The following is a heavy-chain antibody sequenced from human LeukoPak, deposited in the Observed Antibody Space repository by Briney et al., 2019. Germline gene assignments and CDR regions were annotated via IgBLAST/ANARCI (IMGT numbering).Heavy chain of an antibody. D-gene: IGHD2-21*02. CDR1: GFTFSSYS. Sequence: GGSLRLSCAASGFTFSSYSMNWVRQAPGKGLEWVSSISSSSSCIYYADSVKGRFTISRDNAKNSLYLQMNSLRAEDTAVYYCAREGGAYCGGDCLTFDYWGQGTLVTVSS. V-gene: IGHV3-21*01. CDR3: AREGGAYCGGDCLTFDY. J-gene: IGHJ4*02. CDR2: ISSSSSCI.